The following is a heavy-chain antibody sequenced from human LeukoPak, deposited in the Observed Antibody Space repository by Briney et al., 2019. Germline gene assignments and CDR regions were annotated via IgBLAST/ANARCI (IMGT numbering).Heavy chain of an antibody. V-gene: IGHV4-30-4*08. CDR3: ARETHDPTLVRGVVDY. CDR1: GFTVSSNY. Sequence: LRLSCAASGFTVSSNYMSWVRQPPGKGREWIGYIYYSGSTYYNPSLKSRLTISADTSKNQFSLKLRSVTAADTAVYFCARETHDPTLVRGVVDYWGRGTLVTVSS. D-gene: IGHD3-10*01. J-gene: IGHJ4*02. CDR2: IYYSGST.